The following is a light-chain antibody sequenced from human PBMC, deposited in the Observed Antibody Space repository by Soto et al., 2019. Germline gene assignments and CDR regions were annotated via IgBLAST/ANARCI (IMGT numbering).Light chain of an antibody. CDR3: AAWDDSLNAWV. CDR2: RDD. J-gene: IGLJ3*02. CDR1: ISNIGSKY. V-gene: IGLV1-47*01. Sequence: QTVVTQPPSASTTPGQRVTIFCSGGISNIGSKYVYWYQHLPGAAPKLLIYRDDQRPSGVPDRFSGSKSDTSASLAISGLRSEDEADYYCAAWDDSLNAWVFGGGTKVTVL.